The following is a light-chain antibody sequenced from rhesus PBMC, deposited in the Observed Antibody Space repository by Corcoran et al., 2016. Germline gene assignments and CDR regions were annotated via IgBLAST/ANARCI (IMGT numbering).Light chain of an antibody. CDR3: QQGYSTPRT. V-gene: IGKV1-33*02. CDR1: QGISNA. J-gene: IGKJ1*01. Sequence: DIQMSQSPSSLSASVGDKVTITCRASQGISNALAWYQQKPGKTPKLLIYAASSLESGVPSRFSGSRSGTDFTLTINSLQPDDFATYYCQQGYSTPRTFGQGTKVEIK. CDR2: AAS.